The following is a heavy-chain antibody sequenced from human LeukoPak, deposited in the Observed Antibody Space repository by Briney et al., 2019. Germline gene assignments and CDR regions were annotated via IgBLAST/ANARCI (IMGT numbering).Heavy chain of an antibody. Sequence: EGSLRLSCAASGFSFSDYYMTWIRQSPGKGLEWVSFISSGGDTIYYADSVKGRFIISRDNAKNSLYLQMNSLRAEDTAMYYCARAGYYDVFTGYFDWGQGTLVTVSS. J-gene: IGHJ4*02. CDR3: ARAGYYDVFTGYFD. V-gene: IGHV3-11*01. CDR1: GFSFSDYY. D-gene: IGHD3-9*01. CDR2: ISSGGDTI.